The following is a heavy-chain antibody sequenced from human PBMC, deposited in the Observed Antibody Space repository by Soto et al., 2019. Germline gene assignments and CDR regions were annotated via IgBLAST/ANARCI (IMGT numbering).Heavy chain of an antibody. D-gene: IGHD5-18*01. V-gene: IGHV1-69*01. J-gene: IGHJ4*02. CDR1: GGSFNRHT. CDR2: IIPIFGTA. Sequence: QVQLVQSGAEVRKPGSSVRVSCKASGGSFNRHTISWVRQAPGQGLEWMGGIIPIFGTANHAQKFQGRVTIIADESTSKVYMELSSLRSDDTAIYYCATSTPHAQRGYSYGSVSGLYYFDYWGQGTLVTVSS. CDR3: ATSTPHAQRGYSYGSVSGLYYFDY.